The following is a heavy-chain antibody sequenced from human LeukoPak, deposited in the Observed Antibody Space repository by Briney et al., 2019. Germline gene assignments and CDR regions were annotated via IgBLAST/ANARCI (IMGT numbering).Heavy chain of an antibody. V-gene: IGHV4-59*01. J-gene: IGHJ4*02. CDR2: IYYSGST. CDR1: GGSISSYY. Sequence: SETLSLTCTVSGGSISSYYWSWIRQPPGKGLEWIGYIYYSGSTNYNPSLKSRVTISVDTSKNQFSLKLSSVTAADTAVYYCARGRGQQLVIDYWGQGTLVTVSS. CDR3: ARGRGQQLVIDY. D-gene: IGHD6-13*01.